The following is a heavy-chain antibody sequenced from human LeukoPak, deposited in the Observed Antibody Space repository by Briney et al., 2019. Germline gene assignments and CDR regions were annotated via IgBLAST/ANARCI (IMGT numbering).Heavy chain of an antibody. Sequence: GGSLRLSCATPGFTFSNYAMSWVRQAPGKGLEWVSSITTSGTNSYYADSVTGRFTISRDNSKNTLYLRMNSLRAEDTAVYYCANAYSPFDYWGQGTLVTVSS. J-gene: IGHJ4*02. CDR3: ANAYSPFDY. D-gene: IGHD2-15*01. CDR1: GFTFSNYA. V-gene: IGHV3-23*01. CDR2: ITTSGTNS.